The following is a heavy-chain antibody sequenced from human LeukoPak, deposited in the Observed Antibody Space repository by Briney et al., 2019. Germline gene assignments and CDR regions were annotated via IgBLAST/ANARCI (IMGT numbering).Heavy chain of an antibody. CDR3: ARGPTVGPLTFDP. D-gene: IGHD4-17*01. Sequence: GGSLRLSCAASGFTFSSYWMHWVRQAPGKGLEWVSVIYSGGSTYYADSVKGRFTISRDNSKNTLYLQMNSLRAEDTAVYYCARGPTVGPLTFDPWGQGTLVTVSS. V-gene: IGHV3-53*01. CDR1: GFTFSSYW. J-gene: IGHJ5*02. CDR2: IYSGGST.